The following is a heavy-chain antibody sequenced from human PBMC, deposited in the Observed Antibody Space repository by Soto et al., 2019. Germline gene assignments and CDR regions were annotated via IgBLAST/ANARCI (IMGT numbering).Heavy chain of an antibody. CDR3: TRYCSSPSCSQTPYGMDV. D-gene: IGHD2-2*01. V-gene: IGHV3-73*02. CDR1: GFTFSGSA. CDR2: IRSKANRYAT. Sequence: EVQLVESGGGLVQPGGSLKLSCAASGFTFSGSAMHWVRQASGKGLECVGRIRSKANRYATAYAASVKGRFTISRDDSKNTAYLQMNSLKTEDTAVYYCTRYCSSPSCSQTPYGMDVWGQGTTVTVSS. J-gene: IGHJ6*02.